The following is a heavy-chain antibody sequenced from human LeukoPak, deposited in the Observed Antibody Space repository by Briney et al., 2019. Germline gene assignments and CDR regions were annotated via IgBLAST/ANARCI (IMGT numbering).Heavy chain of an antibody. CDR3: ARGLYGQEGFDY. V-gene: IGHV1-8*02. D-gene: IGHD2/OR15-2a*01. J-gene: IGHJ4*02. CDR1: GYTFTDNY. CDR2: MNPNSGNT. Sequence: ASLKVSCKASGYTFTDNYMHWVRQAPGQGLEWMGWMNPNSGNTGYAQKFQGRVTMTRNTSISTAYMELSSLRSEDTAVYYCARGLYGQEGFDYWGQGTLVTVSS.